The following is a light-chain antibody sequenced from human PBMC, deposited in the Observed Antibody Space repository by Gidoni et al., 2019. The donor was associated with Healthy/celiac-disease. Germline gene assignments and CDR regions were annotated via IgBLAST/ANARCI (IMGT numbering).Light chain of an antibody. Sequence: QYVLTQPPPASGTPGQRVTISCSGSSSNIGSNDVYGNQQPPGTAPKLLIYRNNQRPSGVPDRFSGSKSGTSASLAISGLRSEDEADYYCAAWDDSLSGRVFGGGTKLTVL. CDR2: RNN. CDR1: SSNIGSND. CDR3: AAWDDSLSGRV. J-gene: IGLJ3*02. V-gene: IGLV1-47*01.